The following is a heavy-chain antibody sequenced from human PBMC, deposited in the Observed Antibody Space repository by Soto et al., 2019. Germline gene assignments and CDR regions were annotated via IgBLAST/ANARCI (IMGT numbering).Heavy chain of an antibody. Sequence: PSETLSLTCTVSGGSISNYYWSWIRQPPGNELEWIAYIYYNGITHYNPSLKSRVTISVDTSKNQFSLTLTSVTAADTAVYYCARGRRYYYDNTGPFYFEHWGQGTLVTVSS. J-gene: IGHJ4*02. V-gene: IGHV4-59*01. CDR3: ARGRRYYYDNTGPFYFEH. D-gene: IGHD3-22*01. CDR2: IYYNGIT. CDR1: GGSISNYY.